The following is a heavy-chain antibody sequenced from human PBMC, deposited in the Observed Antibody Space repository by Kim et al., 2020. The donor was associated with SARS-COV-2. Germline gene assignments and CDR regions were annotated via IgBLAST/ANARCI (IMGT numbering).Heavy chain of an antibody. D-gene: IGHD3-10*01. CDR1: GGSISSGGYY. CDR2: IYYSGST. V-gene: IGHV4-31*03. J-gene: IGHJ4*02. CDR3: ARDSGSYYYLVD. Sequence: SETLSLTCTVSGGSISSGGYYWSWIRQHPGKGLEWIGYIYYSGSTYYNPSLKSRVTISVDTSKNQFSLKLSSVTAADTAVYYCARDSGSYYYLVDWGQGTLVTVSS.